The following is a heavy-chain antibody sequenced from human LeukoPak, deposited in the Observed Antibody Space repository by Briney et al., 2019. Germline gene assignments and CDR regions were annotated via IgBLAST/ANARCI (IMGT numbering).Heavy chain of an antibody. V-gene: IGHV1-46*01. CDR1: GYTFTSYY. J-gene: IGHJ6*03. D-gene: IGHD6-6*01. CDR3: ARGSGFIAARPRDYYYYMDV. CDR2: INPSGGST. Sequence: ASVKVSCKASGYTFTSYYMHWVRQAPGQGLEWMGIINPSGGSTSYAQKFQGRVTMTRDMSTSTVYMELSSLRSEDTAVYYCARGSGFIAARPRDYYYYMDVWGKGTTVTVSS.